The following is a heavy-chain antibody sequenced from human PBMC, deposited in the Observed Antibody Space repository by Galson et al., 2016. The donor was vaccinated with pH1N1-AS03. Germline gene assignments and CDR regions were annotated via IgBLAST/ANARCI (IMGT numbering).Heavy chain of an antibody. Sequence: SVKVFCKASGYTFTTYGISWVRQAPGQGLEWMGGVKGVFRTTNYAQKFQGRITITMDQSTGTAYMEVSSLRAEATAVYYCATAGNYFDIRRFDYWGQGTPVTVFS. CDR2: VKGVFRTT. CDR3: ATAGNYFDIRRFDY. D-gene: IGHD3-9*01. CDR1: GYTFTTYG. J-gene: IGHJ4*02. V-gene: IGHV1-69*05.